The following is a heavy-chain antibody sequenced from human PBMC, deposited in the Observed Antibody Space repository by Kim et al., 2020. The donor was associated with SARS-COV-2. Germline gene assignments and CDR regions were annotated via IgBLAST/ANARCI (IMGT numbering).Heavy chain of an antibody. D-gene: IGHD2-15*01. CDR2: IYYSGTT. CDR3: ATGLRRPSFVDPSYF. J-gene: IGHJ4*01. CDR1: GGSISSDYY. V-gene: IGHV4-31*03. Sequence: SETLSLTCIVSGGSISSDYYWSWIRQRPGKGLEYIGYIYYSGTTYYNPSLESRVIISLDTPNNRFSLNLTSLTAADTAVYYCATGLRRPSFVDPSYF.